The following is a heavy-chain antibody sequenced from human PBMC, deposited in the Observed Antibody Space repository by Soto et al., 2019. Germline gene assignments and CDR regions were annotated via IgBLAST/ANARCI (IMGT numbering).Heavy chain of an antibody. J-gene: IGHJ5*02. V-gene: IGHV1-69*06. CDR1: GGTFSSYA. D-gene: IGHD4-17*01. CDR2: IIPIFGTA. CDR3: ARAPGDYVVYNWFDP. Sequence: GASVKVSCKASGGTFSSYAISWVRQAPGQGLEWMGGIIPIFGTANYAQKFQGRVTITADKSTSTAYMELSSLRSEDTAVYYCARAPGDYVVYNWFDPWGQGTLVTVSS.